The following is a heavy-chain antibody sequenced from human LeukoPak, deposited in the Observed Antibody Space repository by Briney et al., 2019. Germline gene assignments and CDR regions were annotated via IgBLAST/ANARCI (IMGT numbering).Heavy chain of an antibody. CDR1: GFSFSNYA. J-gene: IGHJ4*02. V-gene: IGHV3-23*01. CDR3: ARRSGGTCDY. Sequence: GGSLRLSCAASGFSFSNYAMDWVGQAPGKGLEWVSTIGASVSNTNYADSVKGRFTISRDNSKNTLSLQMSSLKVEDTAIYYCARRSGGTCDYWGQGTLVTVSS. CDR2: IGASVSNT. D-gene: IGHD1-1*01.